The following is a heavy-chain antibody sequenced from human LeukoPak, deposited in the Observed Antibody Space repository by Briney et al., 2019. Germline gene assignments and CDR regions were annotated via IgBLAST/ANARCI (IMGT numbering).Heavy chain of an antibody. V-gene: IGHV1-2*06. CDR3: ARARMVVTRGFDR. D-gene: IGHD4-23*01. CDR1: GYTFTGYY. J-gene: IGHJ5*02. Sequence: SVKVSCKASGYTFTGYYMHWVRQAPGQGLEWVGRINPNSSGTNYAQKSQGRVTMTRETSISTAYMELSRLGADDTAVYYCARARMVVTRGFDRCGQGTLVTVSS. CDR2: INPNSSGT.